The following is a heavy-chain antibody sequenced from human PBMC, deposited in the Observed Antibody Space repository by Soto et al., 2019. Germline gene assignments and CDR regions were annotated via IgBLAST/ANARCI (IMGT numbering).Heavy chain of an antibody. J-gene: IGHJ4*02. D-gene: IGHD6-19*01. CDR1: GYTFTSYA. CDR2: INAGNGNT. Sequence: QVQLVQSGAEVKKPGASVKVSCKASGYTFTSYAMHWVRQAPGQRLEWMGWINAGNGNTKYSQKFQGRVTITRDKPASTAYMELSSLRSEDTAVYYCARDQGYSSGWPFDYWGQGTLVTVSS. CDR3: ARDQGYSSGWPFDY. V-gene: IGHV1-3*01.